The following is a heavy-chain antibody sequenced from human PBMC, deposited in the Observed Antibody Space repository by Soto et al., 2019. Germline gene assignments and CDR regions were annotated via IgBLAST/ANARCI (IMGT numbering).Heavy chain of an antibody. V-gene: IGHV4-39*01. CDR2: MFYSGST. D-gene: IGHD4-4*01. J-gene: IGHJ5*02. CDR3: AIHITVGGGINWFHP. Sequence: PSETLSLTCTVSGGSIRSNIYYWGWIRQPPGAGLEWIGSMFYSGSTFHNPSLKSRVTISVDTSKNQFSLKLSSVTAADTAMYYCAIHITVGGGINWFHPWGQGTLVTVSS. CDR1: GGSIRSNIYY.